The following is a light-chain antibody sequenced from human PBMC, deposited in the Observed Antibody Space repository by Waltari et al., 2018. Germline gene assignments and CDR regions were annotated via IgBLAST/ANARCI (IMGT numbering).Light chain of an antibody. CDR1: SGHSSNV. V-gene: IGLV4-69*01. J-gene: IGLJ3*02. CDR2: VNSDGSH. Sequence: QLILTQSPSASASLGASVKLTCTLSSGHSSNVIAWLQQQPEKGPRVLMKVNSDGSHRKGDEIPCRFSGSSSGAERYLSISSLQSEDEADYFCQTGGHGTWVFGGGTKLTVL. CDR3: QTGGHGTWV.